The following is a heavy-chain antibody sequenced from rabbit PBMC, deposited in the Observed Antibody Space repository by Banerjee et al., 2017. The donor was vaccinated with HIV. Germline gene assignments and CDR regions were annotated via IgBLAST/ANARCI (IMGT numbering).Heavy chain of an antibody. CDR2: IYLGSSGST. CDR1: GFSFSGSYD. V-gene: IGHV1S45*01. CDR3: ARGSSGYYRYYFDL. Sequence: QEQLEESGGGLVKPEGSLTLTCTASGFSFSGSYDMCWVRQAPGKGLEWIACIYLGSSGSTYYASWAKGRFTISKTSSTTVTLQMTSLTAADTATYFCARGSSGYYRYYFDLWGPGTLVTVS. J-gene: IGHJ4*01. D-gene: IGHD1-1*01.